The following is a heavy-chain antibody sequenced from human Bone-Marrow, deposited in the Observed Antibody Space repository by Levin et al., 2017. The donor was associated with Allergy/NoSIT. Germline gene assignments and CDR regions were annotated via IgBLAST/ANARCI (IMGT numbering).Heavy chain of an antibody. J-gene: IGHJ4*02. CDR2: INPNSGGT. D-gene: IGHD4-17*01. CDR1: GYTFTDYY. V-gene: IGHV1-2*02. Sequence: ASVKVSCKASGYTFTDYYIHWVRQAPGQGLEWMGWINPNSGGTKYAQQFQGRVTMTRDTSISTAYMELSSLRSDDTAVYYCARGTETTVTTFLVFDYWGQGILVTVSS. CDR3: ARGTETTVTTFLVFDY.